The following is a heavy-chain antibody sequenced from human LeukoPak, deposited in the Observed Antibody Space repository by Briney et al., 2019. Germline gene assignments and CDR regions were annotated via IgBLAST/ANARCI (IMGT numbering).Heavy chain of an antibody. J-gene: IGHJ4*02. CDR1: GGSISSSSYY. D-gene: IGHD3-9*01. Sequence: SETLSLTCTVSGGSISSSSYYWGWIRQPPGKGLEWIGEINHSGSTNYNPSLKSRVTISVDTSKNQFSLKLSSVTAADTAVYYCARRVLRYFDWLVGDYFDYWGQGTLVTVSS. CDR2: INHSGST. CDR3: ARRVLRYFDWLVGDYFDY. V-gene: IGHV4-39*07.